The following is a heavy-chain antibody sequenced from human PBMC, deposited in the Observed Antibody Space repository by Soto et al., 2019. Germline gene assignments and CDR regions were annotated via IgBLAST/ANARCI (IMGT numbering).Heavy chain of an antibody. CDR1: GGTFSSYA. Sequence: SVKGSCKASGGTFSSYAISLVRQAPGQGLEXMXXIXPXXXTXXXAQKFQGRVTITADESTSTDYMELSSLRSEDTAVYYCARGHYGMDVWGQGTTVTVSS. CDR2: IXPXXXTX. CDR3: ARGHYGMDV. V-gene: IGHV1-69*13. J-gene: IGHJ6*02.